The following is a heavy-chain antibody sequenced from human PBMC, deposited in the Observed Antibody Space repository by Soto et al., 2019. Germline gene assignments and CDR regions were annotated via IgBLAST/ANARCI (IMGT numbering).Heavy chain of an antibody. D-gene: IGHD3-3*01. CDR2: IWYDGSNK. CDR3: ARDRFFGVVTNYYFDY. Sequence: GSLRLSCAASGFTFSSYGMHWVRQAPGKGLEWVAVIWYDGSNKYYADSVKGRFTISRDNSKNTLYLQMNSLRAEDTAVYYCARDRFFGVVTNYYFDYWGQGTLVTVS. CDR1: GFTFSSYG. J-gene: IGHJ4*02. V-gene: IGHV3-33*01.